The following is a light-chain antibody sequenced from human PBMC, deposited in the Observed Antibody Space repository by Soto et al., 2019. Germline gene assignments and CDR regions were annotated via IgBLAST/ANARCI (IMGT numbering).Light chain of an antibody. Sequence: QSALTQPPSVSGSPGQSVTISCTGTSSDVGDYNYVSWYQHQPDKAPKLMIYEVTKRPSGAPDRFSGSKSGNTASLTVSGLQAEDEADYYCSSYAGSNNFGVFGGGTKVTVL. CDR1: SSDVGDYNY. V-gene: IGLV2-8*01. CDR3: SSYAGSNNFGV. J-gene: IGLJ2*01. CDR2: EVT.